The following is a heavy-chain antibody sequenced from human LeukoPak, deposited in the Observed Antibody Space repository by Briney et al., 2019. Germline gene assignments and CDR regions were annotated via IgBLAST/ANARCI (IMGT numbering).Heavy chain of an antibody. Sequence: ATVKISCKVSGYTFTDYYIHWVQQAPGKGPEWMGRVDPEDHEIIYAEKFQGRVTITADTSTGTAYMQLSSLRSEGTAVYYCATLESEGYWGQGTLVTVSS. CDR1: GYTFTDYY. D-gene: IGHD3-3*01. CDR2: VDPEDHEI. CDR3: ATLESEGY. V-gene: IGHV1-69-2*01. J-gene: IGHJ4*02.